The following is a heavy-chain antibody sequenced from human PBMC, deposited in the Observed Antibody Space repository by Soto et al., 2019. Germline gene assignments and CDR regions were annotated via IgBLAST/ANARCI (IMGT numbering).Heavy chain of an antibody. D-gene: IGHD5-18*01. CDR3: ASAKREDSYGFFDF. CDR2: IYYSGTT. V-gene: IGHV4-59*02. CDR1: GFSVSSYY. J-gene: IGHJ4*01. Sequence: SEALSLTCTVSGFSVSSYYWSWLRQPPGKGLEWIGYIYYSGTTNYNPSLKSRVTMSVDTSKKQFSLKLSSVTAADTAVYYCASAKREDSYGFFDFWGQGTLVTVSS.